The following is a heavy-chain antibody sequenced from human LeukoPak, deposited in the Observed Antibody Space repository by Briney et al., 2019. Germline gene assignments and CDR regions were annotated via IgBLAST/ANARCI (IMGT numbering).Heavy chain of an antibody. CDR2: IKQDGSEK. J-gene: IGHJ4*02. Sequence: HPGGSLRLSCAASGFTFSTYWMSWVRQAPGKGLEWVANIKQDGSEKDYVDSVKGRFTISRDNAKNSLFLQMNSLRAEDMAMYYCARVRGGYYFDYWGQGSLVTVSS. D-gene: IGHD3-16*01. CDR1: GFTFSTYW. V-gene: IGHV3-7*01. CDR3: ARVRGGYYFDY.